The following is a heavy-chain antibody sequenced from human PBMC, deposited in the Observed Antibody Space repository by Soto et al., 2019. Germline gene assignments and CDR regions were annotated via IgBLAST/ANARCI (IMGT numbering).Heavy chain of an antibody. CDR3: ARVDDVWFGRNYYYYYGMDC. J-gene: IGHJ6*02. CDR1: GGTLTISTHG. Sequence: PAKLSCKDSGGTLTISTHGISWVRPEHGQGLEWMGVIIPIFGTANYAQKFQGRVTITADESTSTAYMELSSLRSEDTAVYYCARVDDVWFGRNYYYYYGMDCWGQGTTVTVSS. CDR2: IIPIFGTA. D-gene: IGHD3-10*01. V-gene: IGHV1-69*01.